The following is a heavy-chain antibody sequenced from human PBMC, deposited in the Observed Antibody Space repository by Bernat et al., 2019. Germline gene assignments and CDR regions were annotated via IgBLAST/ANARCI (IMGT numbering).Heavy chain of an antibody. CDR2: ISSSSSYT. Sequence: QVQLVESGGGLVKPGGSLRLSCAASGFTVSDYYMSWIRQAPGKRLDLVSYISSSSSYTNYADSVKGRFTISRDNAKNSLYLQMNSLRAEDTAVYYCARGPSTSAPYMDVWGKGTTVTVSS. J-gene: IGHJ6*03. V-gene: IGHV3-11*05. CDR3: ARGPSTSAPYMDV. CDR1: GFTVSDYY.